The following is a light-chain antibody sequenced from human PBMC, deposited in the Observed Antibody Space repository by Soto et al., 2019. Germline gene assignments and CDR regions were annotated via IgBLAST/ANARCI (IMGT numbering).Light chain of an antibody. CDR2: GAS. V-gene: IGKV3-15*01. J-gene: IGKJ1*01. CDR1: QSISSS. CDR3: QQSYSLPRT. Sequence: EIVMTQSPATLSVSPGERATLSCRASQSISSSLAWYQQKPGQAPRLLIHGASTRATSNPGRFSGSGSGAEFTLTITRLQHEDFATYYCQQSYSLPRTFGQGTKMDLK.